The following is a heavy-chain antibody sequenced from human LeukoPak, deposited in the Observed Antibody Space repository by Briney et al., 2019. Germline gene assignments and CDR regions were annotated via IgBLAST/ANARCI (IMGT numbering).Heavy chain of an antibody. CDR3: ARDLKGATRSGY. CDR2: INWNGGRT. D-gene: IGHD1-26*01. CDR1: GFSFDDYG. Sequence: GGSLRLSCAASGFSFDDYGMSWVRQAPGKGLERVSGINWNGGRTGYVDSVKGRFTISRDNAKNSLYLQMNSLRAEDTALYYCARDLKGATRSGYWGQGTLVTVSS. V-gene: IGHV3-20*04. J-gene: IGHJ4*02.